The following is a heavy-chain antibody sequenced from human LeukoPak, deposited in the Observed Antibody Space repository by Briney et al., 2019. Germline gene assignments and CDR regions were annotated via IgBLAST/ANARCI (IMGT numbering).Heavy chain of an antibody. J-gene: IGHJ3*02. CDR1: GFTFSSYA. CDR3: ARSNLLAYCGGDCYRGAFDI. CDR2: ISSNGGST. D-gene: IGHD2-21*01. V-gene: IGHV3-64*02. Sequence: GGSLRLSCAASGFTFSSYAMHWVRQAPGKGLEYVSSISSNGGSTFHADSVKGRFTLARDISKNTLYLQMGSLRAEDMAVYYCARSNLLAYCGGDCYRGAFDIWGQGTMVTVSS.